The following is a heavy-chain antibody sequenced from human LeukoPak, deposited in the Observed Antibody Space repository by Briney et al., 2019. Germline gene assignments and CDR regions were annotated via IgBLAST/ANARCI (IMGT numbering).Heavy chain of an antibody. CDR3: ASGYGTNDY. J-gene: IGHJ4*02. CDR1: GGSISSGDYY. CDR2: IYYTGTT. V-gene: IGHV4-39*01. D-gene: IGHD5-18*01. Sequence: SETLSLTCTVSGGSISSGDYYWSWIRQPPGKGLEWIGCIYYTGTTYYNPSLKSRFTISVDTSKNQFSLKVTSVTAADMALYFCASGYGTNDYWGQGTLVTVSS.